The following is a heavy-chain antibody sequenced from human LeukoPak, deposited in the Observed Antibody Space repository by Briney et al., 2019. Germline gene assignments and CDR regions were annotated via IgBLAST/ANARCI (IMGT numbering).Heavy chain of an antibody. CDR3: ARGVGLHPFDY. CDR1: GGTFSSYA. Sequence: GASVKVSCKASGGTFSSYAISWVRQAPGQGLEWMGGIIPIFGTANYAQEFQGRVTITADESTSTAYMELSSLRSEDTAVYYCARGVGLHPFDYWGQGTLVTVSS. V-gene: IGHV1-69*13. J-gene: IGHJ4*02. D-gene: IGHD5-24*01. CDR2: IIPIFGTA.